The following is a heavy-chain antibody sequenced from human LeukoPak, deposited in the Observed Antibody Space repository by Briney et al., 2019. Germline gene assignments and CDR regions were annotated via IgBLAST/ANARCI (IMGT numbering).Heavy chain of an antibody. CDR2: IYYSGST. V-gene: IGHV4-59*08. CDR1: GGSISDYY. CDR3: ASLIPQGAFDI. Sequence: SEALSLTCTISGGSISDYYWSWIRQPPGKGLEWIGYIYYSGSTNYNPSLKSRVTISVDTSKNQFSLKLSSVTAADTAVYYCASLIPQGAFDIWGQGTMVTVSS. D-gene: IGHD2-8*01. J-gene: IGHJ3*02.